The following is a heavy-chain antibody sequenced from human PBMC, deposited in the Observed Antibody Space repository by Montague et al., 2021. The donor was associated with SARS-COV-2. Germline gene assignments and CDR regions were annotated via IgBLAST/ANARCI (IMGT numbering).Heavy chain of an antibody. CDR3: ARDITLGMDV. V-gene: IGHV4-38-2*02. J-gene: IGHJ6*02. Sequence: SETLSLTCIVSGYSISSGYYWGWVRQTPGKGLEWLGLIEYSGSTYYNPSLKTRVTMSLDTSKNQLSLKLTSVTAADKALYYCARDITLGMDVWGRGTPVTVSS. CDR2: IEYSGST. CDR1: GYSISSGYY.